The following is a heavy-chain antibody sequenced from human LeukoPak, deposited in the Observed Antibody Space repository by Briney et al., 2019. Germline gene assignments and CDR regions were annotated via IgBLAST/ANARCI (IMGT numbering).Heavy chain of an antibody. D-gene: IGHD4-17*01. CDR2: ISSSGSTI. Sequence: NSGGSLRLSCAASGFTLSDYYMSWIRQAPGKGLEWVSYISSSGSTIYYADSVKGRFTISRDNAKNSLYLQMNSLRAEDTAVYYCARDPDYGDPFDYWGQGTLVTVSS. CDR3: ARDPDYGDPFDY. V-gene: IGHV3-11*01. CDR1: GFTLSDYY. J-gene: IGHJ4*02.